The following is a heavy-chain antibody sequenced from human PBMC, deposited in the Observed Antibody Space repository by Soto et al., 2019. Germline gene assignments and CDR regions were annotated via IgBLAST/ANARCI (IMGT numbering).Heavy chain of an antibody. J-gene: IGHJ4*02. CDR2: SYPGDSHT. Sequence: GESLKISCKGSGYSFTSYWIGWVRQMPGKGLEWRGISYPGDSHTRYSPSFQGQVTISAGKSISTAYLQWNSLKASDTAIYYCARQGYCSTTACSTVGYWGQGTVVTAPQ. V-gene: IGHV5-51*01. D-gene: IGHD2-2*02. CDR1: GYSFTSYW. CDR3: ARQGYCSTTACSTVGY.